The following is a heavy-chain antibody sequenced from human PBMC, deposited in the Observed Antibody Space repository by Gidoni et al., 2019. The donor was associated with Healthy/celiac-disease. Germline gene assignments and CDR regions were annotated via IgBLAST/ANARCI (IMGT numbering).Heavy chain of an antibody. CDR3: ASIAAAGTGMDLAYYYYYYMDV. CDR2: ISSSSSYI. V-gene: IGHV3-21*01. Sequence: EVQLVESGGGLVKPGGSLRLSCAASGFTFSSYSMNWVRQAPGKGLEWVSSISSSSSYIYYADSVKGRFTISRDNAKNSLYLQMNSLRAEDTAVYYCASIAAAGTGMDLAYYYYYYMDVWGKGTTVTVSS. J-gene: IGHJ6*03. D-gene: IGHD6-13*01. CDR1: GFTFSSYS.